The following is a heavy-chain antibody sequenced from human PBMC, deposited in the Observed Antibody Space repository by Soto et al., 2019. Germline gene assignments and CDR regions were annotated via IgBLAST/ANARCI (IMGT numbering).Heavy chain of an antibody. V-gene: IGHV3-30-3*01. J-gene: IGHJ2*01. CDR1: GFTFSSYA. D-gene: IGHD4-4*01. CDR2: ISYDGSNK. Sequence: QVQLVESGGGVVQPGRSLRLSCAASGFTFSSYAMHWVRQAPGKGLEWVAVISYDGSNKYYADSVKGRFTISRDNSQNTLYLQMNSLRAEDTAVYYCARPLWRDDYNWGYFVLWGRGTLVTVSS. CDR3: ARPLWRDDYNWGYFVL.